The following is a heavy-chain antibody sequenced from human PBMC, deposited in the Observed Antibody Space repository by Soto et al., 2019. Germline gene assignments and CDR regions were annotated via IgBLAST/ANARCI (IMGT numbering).Heavy chain of an antibody. CDR3: TTHEEGAPWAGGFDS. CDR1: GFRFRTRA. Sequence: GGSLRLSCAASGFRFRTRAMSWVRQAPGKGLEWVASIRPGGDSTYYADSVKGRFAVSSDNSNVTLYLQMDSLRVEDTAIYYCTTHEEGAPWAGGFDSWGQGTLVTVSS. V-gene: IGHV3-23*01. J-gene: IGHJ5*01. D-gene: IGHD1-26*01. CDR2: IRPGGDST.